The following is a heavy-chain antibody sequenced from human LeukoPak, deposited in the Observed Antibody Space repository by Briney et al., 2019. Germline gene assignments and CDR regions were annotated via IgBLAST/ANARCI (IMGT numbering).Heavy chain of an antibody. CDR2: SYPGDSDT. D-gene: IGHD2-2*01. Sequence: PGESLNISCRGSGXTFTTYWIGWVRQMPGKGLEWMGISYPGDSDTRYSPSFQGQVTMSADKPINTAYLQWSSLKASDTAMYYCARRRGCSSSSCPPDYWGQGTLVTVSS. CDR3: ARRRGCSSSSCPPDY. J-gene: IGHJ4*02. V-gene: IGHV5-51*01. CDR1: GXTFTTYW.